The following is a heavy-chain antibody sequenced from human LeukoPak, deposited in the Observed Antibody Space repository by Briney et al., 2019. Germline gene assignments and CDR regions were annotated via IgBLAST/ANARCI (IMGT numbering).Heavy chain of an antibody. V-gene: IGHV3-23*01. J-gene: IGHJ4*02. CDR3: AKDPGYCSGGSCYYFDY. D-gene: IGHD2-15*01. Sequence: RGSLRLSCAASGLTFSSYAMSWVRQAPGKGLEWVSAISGSGGSTYYADSVKGRFTISRDNSKNTLYLQMNSLRAEDTAVYYCAKDPGYCSGGSCYYFDYWGQGTLVTVSS. CDR1: GLTFSSYA. CDR2: ISGSGGST.